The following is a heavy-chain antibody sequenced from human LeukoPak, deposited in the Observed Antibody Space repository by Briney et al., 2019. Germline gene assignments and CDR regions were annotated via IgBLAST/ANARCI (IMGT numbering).Heavy chain of an antibody. CDR3: ARLRIAVAKVDAFDI. CDR2: ISSSSSYI. Sequence: GGSLRLSCAASGFTFSSYSMNWVRQAPGKGLEWVSFISSSSSYIYYADSVKGRFTISRDNAKNSLYLQMNSLRAEDTAVYYCARLRIAVAKVDAFDIWGQGTMVTVSS. J-gene: IGHJ3*02. V-gene: IGHV3-21*01. D-gene: IGHD6-19*01. CDR1: GFTFSSYS.